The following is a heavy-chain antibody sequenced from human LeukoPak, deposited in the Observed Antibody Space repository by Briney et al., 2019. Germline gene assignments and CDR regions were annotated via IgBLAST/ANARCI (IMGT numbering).Heavy chain of an antibody. CDR1: GYTFNTHA. Sequence: ASVKVTCKASGYTFNTHALNWARQAPGQGLEWMGWINTNTGNPTYAQGFTGRFVFSLDTSVSTAYLQISSLKAEDTAVYYCARDEHGLDYWGQGTLVTVSS. V-gene: IGHV7-4-1*02. J-gene: IGHJ4*02. CDR3: ARDEHGLDY. CDR2: INTNTGNP.